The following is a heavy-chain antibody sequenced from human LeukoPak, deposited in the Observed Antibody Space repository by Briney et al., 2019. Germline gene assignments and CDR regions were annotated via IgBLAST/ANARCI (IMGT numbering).Heavy chain of an antibody. V-gene: IGHV3-21*01. CDR3: ARALGYYDSSGYYYPPALDY. CDR2: ISSSSSYI. Sequence: PGGSLRLSCAASGFTFSSYSMNWVRQAPGKGLEWVSSISSSSSYIYYADSVKGRFTISRDNAKNSLYLQMNSLRAEDTAVYYCARALGYYDSSGYYYPPALDYWGQGTLVTVSS. D-gene: IGHD3-22*01. CDR1: GFTFSSYS. J-gene: IGHJ4*02.